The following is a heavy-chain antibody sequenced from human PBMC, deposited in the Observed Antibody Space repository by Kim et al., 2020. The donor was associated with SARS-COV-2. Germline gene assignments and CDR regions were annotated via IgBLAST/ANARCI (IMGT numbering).Heavy chain of an antibody. D-gene: IGHD6-19*01. J-gene: IGHJ4*02. Sequence: AQGFTGRFVFSLDTSVSTAYLQISSLKAEDTAVYYCASVLGIAVAGGFDYWGQGTLVTVSS. CDR3: ASVLGIAVAGGFDY. V-gene: IGHV7-4-1*02.